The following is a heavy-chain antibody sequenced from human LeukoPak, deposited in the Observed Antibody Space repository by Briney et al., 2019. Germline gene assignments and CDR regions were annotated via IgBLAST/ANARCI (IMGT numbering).Heavy chain of an antibody. V-gene: IGHV1-46*01. J-gene: IGHJ4*02. CDR1: GYTFTSYY. CDR2: INPSGSST. D-gene: IGHD2-15*01. Sequence: ASVKVSCKASGYTFTSYYMHWVRQAPGQGREWMGIINPSGSSTSYAQKFQGRVTMTRDTSTSTVYMELSSLRSEDTAVYYCARDTYCSGGSCYSGYFDFWGQGTLVTVSS. CDR3: ARDTYCSGGSCYSGYFDF.